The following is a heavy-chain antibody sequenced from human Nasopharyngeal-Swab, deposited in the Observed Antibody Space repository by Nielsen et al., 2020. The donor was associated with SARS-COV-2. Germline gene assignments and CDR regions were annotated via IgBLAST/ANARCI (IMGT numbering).Heavy chain of an antibody. J-gene: IGHJ1*01. CDR2: IKQDGSEK. D-gene: IGHD3-3*01. CDR3: ATPYYDFWSGYYSEYFQH. Sequence: GESLNISCAASGFTFSSYGMNWVRQAPGKGMEWVANIKQDGSEKYYVDSVKGRFTISRDNAKKSLYLQMNSLRAEDTAVYYCATPYYDFWSGYYSEYFQHWGQGTLVTVSS. V-gene: IGHV3-7*01. CDR1: GFTFSSYG.